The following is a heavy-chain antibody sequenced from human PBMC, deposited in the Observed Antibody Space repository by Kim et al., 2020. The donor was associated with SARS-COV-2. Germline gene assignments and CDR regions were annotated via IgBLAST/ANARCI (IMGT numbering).Heavy chain of an antibody. CDR2: ITPSGST. J-gene: IGHJ6*02. CDR3: ARVWDV. CDR1: GGSFSGFY. Sequence: SETLSLTCAVYGGSFSGFYWSWVRQPPGKGLEGIGEITPSGSTSYNPSLESRVTISIDTSKKQLSLKLTSVTAADTAVYYCARVWDVWGQGTSVTVSS. V-gene: IGHV4-34*01.